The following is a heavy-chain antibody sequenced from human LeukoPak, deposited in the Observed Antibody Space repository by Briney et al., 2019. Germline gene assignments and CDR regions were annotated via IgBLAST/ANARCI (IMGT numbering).Heavy chain of an antibody. V-gene: IGHV4-30-4*08. CDR2: IYYSGST. CDR1: GGSISSGDYY. J-gene: IGHJ4*02. CDR3: ARENYDSSGYYDY. Sequence: SETLSLPCTVSGGSISSGDYYWSWIRQPPGKGLEWLGYIYYSGSTYYNPSLKSRVTISVDTSKNQFSLKLSSVTAADTAVYYCARENYDSSGYYDYWGQGTLVTVSS. D-gene: IGHD3-22*01.